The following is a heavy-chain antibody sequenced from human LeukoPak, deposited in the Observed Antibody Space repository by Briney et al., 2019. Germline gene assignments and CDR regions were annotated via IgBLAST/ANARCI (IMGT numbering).Heavy chain of an antibody. J-gene: IGHJ5*02. Sequence: SETLSLTCTVSGGSISSYYWSWIRQPPGKGLEWIGYIYYSGSTNYNPSLKSRVTISVDTSKNQFSLKLSSVTAADTAVYYCARRSRGVIHWFDPWGQGTLVTVSS. V-gene: IGHV4-59*12. CDR2: IYYSGST. CDR3: ARRSRGVIHWFDP. D-gene: IGHD3-10*01. CDR1: GGSISSYY.